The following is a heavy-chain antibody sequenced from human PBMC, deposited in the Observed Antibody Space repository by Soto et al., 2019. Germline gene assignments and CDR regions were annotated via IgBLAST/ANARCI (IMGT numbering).Heavy chain of an antibody. CDR3: ARDYYDGGWFDP. V-gene: IGHV4-39*02. CDR1: GGSISSSSYY. CDR2: IYYSGSI. Sequence: QLQLQASGPGLVKPSETLSLTCTVSGGSISSSSYYWGWIRQPPVKGLEWIGSIYYSGSISYNPSLKSRVTISVETSKNQFSLNLSSVTAADTAVYYCARDYYDGGWFDPWGQGTLVTVSS. D-gene: IGHD3-22*01. J-gene: IGHJ5*02.